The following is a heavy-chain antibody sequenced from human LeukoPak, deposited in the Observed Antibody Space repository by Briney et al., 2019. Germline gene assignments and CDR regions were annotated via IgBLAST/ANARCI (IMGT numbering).Heavy chain of an antibody. D-gene: IGHD3-3*01. V-gene: IGHV3-15*01. CDR1: GFTFSRYA. Sequence: GGSLRLSCAASGFTFSRYAIHWVRQAPGKGLEWVGRIKSKTDGGTTDYAAPVKGRFTISRDDSKNTLYLQMNSLKTEDTAVYYCTTQINPYFWSGYLYWFDPWGQGTLVTVSS. CDR3: TTQINPYFWSGYLYWFDP. J-gene: IGHJ5*02. CDR2: IKSKTDGGTT.